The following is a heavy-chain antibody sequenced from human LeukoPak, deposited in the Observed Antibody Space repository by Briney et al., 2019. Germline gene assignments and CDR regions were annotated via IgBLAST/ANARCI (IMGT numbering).Heavy chain of an antibody. D-gene: IGHD6-13*01. J-gene: IGHJ4*02. CDR3: ARDLMGIAYRGAFYY. V-gene: IGHV3-66*01. CDR1: GFTVSSKY. Sequence: GGSLRLSCAASGFTVSSKYMSWVRQAPGKGLEWVSVIYSGGSTYYADSVKGRFTISRDNSKNTLYLQMNSLRAEDTAVYYCARDLMGIAYRGAFYYWGQGTLVTVSS. CDR2: IYSGGST.